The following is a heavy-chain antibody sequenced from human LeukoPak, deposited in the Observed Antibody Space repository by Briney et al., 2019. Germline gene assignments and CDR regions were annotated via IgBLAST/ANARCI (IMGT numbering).Heavy chain of an antibody. V-gene: IGHV4-38-2*02. CDR1: GYSIGRDYY. CDR3: ARDGGYPTTDEGFDP. J-gene: IGHJ5*02. D-gene: IGHD5-12*01. CDR2: IFHTGRT. Sequence: ASETLSLTCRVSGYSIGRDYYWAWPRPPPGKGLEWIGIIFHTGRTVYNPSYESRLTISMDTSKNEFFLRLNSVTAADTAVYFCARDGGYPTTDEGFDPWGLGTLVTVSS.